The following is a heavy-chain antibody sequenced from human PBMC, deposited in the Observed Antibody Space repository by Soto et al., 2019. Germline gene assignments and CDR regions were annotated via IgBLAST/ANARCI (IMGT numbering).Heavy chain of an antibody. J-gene: IGHJ4*02. CDR3: ARDKGYCSDTSCPDFYY. D-gene: IGHD2-15*01. Sequence: QVQLVQSGAEVKKPGSSVKVSCKASGGTLSSYTFSWVRQAPGQGLEWMGRVIPNLGVTNYAKKFQGRFTIVVDTSTSTAYMELNSLRYEDTAVYYCARDKGYCSDTSCPDFYYCCQGTLVTVSS. CDR2: VIPNLGVT. CDR1: GGTLSSYT. V-gene: IGHV1-69*08.